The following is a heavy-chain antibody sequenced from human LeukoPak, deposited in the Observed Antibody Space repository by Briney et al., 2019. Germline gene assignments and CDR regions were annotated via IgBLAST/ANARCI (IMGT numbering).Heavy chain of an antibody. J-gene: IGHJ3*02. Sequence: ASVKVSCKASGYTFTGYYMHWVRQAPGQGLEWMGWINPNSGGTNYAQKFQGRVTMTRDTSISTAYMELSRLRSDDTAVYYCARDREGSGAFDIWGQGTMVTISS. CDR2: INPNSGGT. V-gene: IGHV1-2*02. CDR3: ARDREGSGAFDI. CDR1: GYTFTGYY. D-gene: IGHD3-10*01.